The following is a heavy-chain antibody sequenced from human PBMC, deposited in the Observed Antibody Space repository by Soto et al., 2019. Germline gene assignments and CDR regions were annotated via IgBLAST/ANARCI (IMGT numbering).Heavy chain of an antibody. Sequence: EVHLLESGGGLVQPGGSLRLSCAASGFSFNSYAMVCVRQAPGKGLEWGSVISARGGSSYFADSVKGRFTISRDNSKNVLSLEMNSLRAEDTAIYFCAKGSIEYSASVDNWGQGTLVLVSS. D-gene: IGHD5-12*01. V-gene: IGHV3-23*01. CDR3: AKGSIEYSASVDN. CDR2: ISARGGSS. CDR1: GFSFNSYA. J-gene: IGHJ4*02.